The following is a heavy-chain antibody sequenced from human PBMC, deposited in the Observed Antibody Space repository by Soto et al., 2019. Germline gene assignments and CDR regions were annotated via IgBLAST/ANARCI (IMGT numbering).Heavy chain of an antibody. CDR3: ARADTSGFSEPYFDD. CDR1: GGSLGSDHFY. V-gene: IGHV4-30-4*08. CDR2: IYYSGST. Sequence: QVQLQESGPGLVKPSQTLSLTCTVTGGSLGSDHFYWGWIRQRPGKGLEWIGYIYYSGSTYYSQSLRSRVTISLDTSKNQFSLRLASVTAADTAVYYCARADTSGFSEPYFDDWGQGTLVTVDS. J-gene: IGHJ4*02. D-gene: IGHD3-22*01.